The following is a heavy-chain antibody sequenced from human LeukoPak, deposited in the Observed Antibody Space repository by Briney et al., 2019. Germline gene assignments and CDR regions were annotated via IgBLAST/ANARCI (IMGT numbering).Heavy chain of an antibody. CDR3: AKGPYSGYSTYFDP. CDR2: ISGGSENT. V-gene: IGHV3-23*01. J-gene: IGHJ5*02. CDR1: GFTFSRHA. Sequence: PGGSLRLSCEASGFTFSRHAMNWVRQAPEKGLEWVSGISGGSENTFYADSVKGRFTISRDNSRNTLYLQMSGLRADDTALYFCAKGPYSGYSTYFDPWGQGTRVTVSS. D-gene: IGHD5-12*01.